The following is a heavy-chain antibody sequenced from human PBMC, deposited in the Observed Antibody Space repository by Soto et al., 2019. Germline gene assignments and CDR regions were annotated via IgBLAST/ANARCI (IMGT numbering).Heavy chain of an antibody. J-gene: IGHJ4*02. CDR1: GFTFSSYA. D-gene: IGHD3-10*01. V-gene: IGHV3-30-3*01. CDR2: ISYDGSNK. CDR3: ARGGWFGDPTFDY. Sequence: QVQLVESGGGVVQPGRSLRLSCAASGFTFSSYAMHWVRQAPGKGLEWVAVISYDGSNKYYADSVKGRFTISRDNSKNTLYLQMHSLRAEDTAVYYCARGGWFGDPTFDYWGQGTLVTVSS.